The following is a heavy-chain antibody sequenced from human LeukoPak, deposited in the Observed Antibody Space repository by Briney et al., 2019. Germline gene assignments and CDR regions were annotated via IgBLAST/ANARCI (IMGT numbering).Heavy chain of an antibody. D-gene: IGHD5-18*01. Sequence: PGGPLRLSCAASGFSFSNYAMSWVRQAPGKGLEWIGRIKSKTDGGTTDYAAPVKGRITISRDDSKNTLYLQMNSLKTEDTAVYYCTILGYTYGRFDYWGQGTLVTVSS. CDR2: IKSKTDGGTT. CDR1: GFSFSNYA. CDR3: TILGYTYGRFDY. J-gene: IGHJ4*02. V-gene: IGHV3-15*01.